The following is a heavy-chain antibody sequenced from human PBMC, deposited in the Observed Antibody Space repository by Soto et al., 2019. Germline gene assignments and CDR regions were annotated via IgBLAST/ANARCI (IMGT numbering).Heavy chain of an antibody. V-gene: IGHV1-24*01. CDR1: GYTLTELS. CDR3: ATDGHPGYGQQLTRDYYYYGMDV. J-gene: IGHJ6*02. Sequence: GASVKVSCKVSGYTLTELSMHWVRQAPGKGLEWMGGFDPEDGETIYAQKFQGRVTMTEDTSTDTAYMELSSLRSEDTAVYYCATDGHPGYGQQLTRDYYYYGMDVWGQGTTVTVSS. CDR2: FDPEDGET. D-gene: IGHD6-13*01.